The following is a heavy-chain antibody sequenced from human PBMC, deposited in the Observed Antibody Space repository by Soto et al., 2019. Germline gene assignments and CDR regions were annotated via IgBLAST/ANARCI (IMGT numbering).Heavy chain of an antibody. CDR1: GFTFSSYG. CDR2: ISYDGSNK. V-gene: IGHV3-30*18. J-gene: IGHJ4*02. CDR3: AKDGGGSSSWGDY. Sequence: QVPLVESGGGVVQPGRSLRLSCAASGFTFSSYGMHWVRQAPGKGLEWVAVISYDGSNKYYADSVKGRFTISRDNSKNTLYLQMNSLRAEDTAVYYCAKDGGGSSSWGDYWGQGTLVTVSS. D-gene: IGHD6-13*01.